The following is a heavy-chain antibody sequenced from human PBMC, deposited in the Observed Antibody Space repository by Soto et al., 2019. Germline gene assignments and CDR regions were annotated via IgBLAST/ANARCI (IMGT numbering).Heavy chain of an antibody. V-gene: IGHV1-18*01. J-gene: IGHJ6*02. CDR1: GYTFTTYD. CDR3: PRDRYHVLLVNAPNLYGMDV. Sequence: QVQLVQSGAEVKKPGASVQVSCKASGYTFTTYDISWVRQAPGQGLVWMGRISTYNGNTKYPQRLQGRLTMTTHTSTTPAYMELRSLRSDDTAVYYCPRDRYHVLLVNAPNLYGMDVWGQGTTVTVSS. D-gene: IGHD2-8*01. CDR2: ISTYNGNT.